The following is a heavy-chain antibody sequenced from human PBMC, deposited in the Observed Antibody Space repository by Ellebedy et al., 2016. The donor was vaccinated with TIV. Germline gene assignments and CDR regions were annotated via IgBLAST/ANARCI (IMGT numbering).Heavy chain of an antibody. Sequence: GSLRLSXTVSGGSISSSSYYWGWIRQPPGKGLEWIGSIYYSGSTYYNPSLKSRVTISVDTSKNQFSLKLSSVTAADTAVYYCASHSSGYLKYFQHWGQGTLVTVSS. V-gene: IGHV4-39*07. CDR1: GGSISSSSYY. CDR3: ASHSSGYLKYFQH. D-gene: IGHD3-22*01. J-gene: IGHJ1*01. CDR2: IYYSGST.